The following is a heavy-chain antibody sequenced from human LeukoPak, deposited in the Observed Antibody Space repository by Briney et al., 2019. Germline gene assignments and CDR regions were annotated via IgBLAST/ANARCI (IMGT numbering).Heavy chain of an antibody. CDR2: IYPTGST. D-gene: IGHD3-10*01. Sequence: SETLSLTCTVSGGSISSGSFFWSWIRQPAGKGLELIGRIYPTGSTNYNPSLKSRVTISLDTSKNQFSLQLNAVAPEDTAVYYWVRELYFGSGTYYPAFDSWGQGTLVTVSS. J-gene: IGHJ4*02. V-gene: IGHV4-61*02. CDR1: GGSISSGSFF. CDR3: VRELYFGSGTYYPAFDS.